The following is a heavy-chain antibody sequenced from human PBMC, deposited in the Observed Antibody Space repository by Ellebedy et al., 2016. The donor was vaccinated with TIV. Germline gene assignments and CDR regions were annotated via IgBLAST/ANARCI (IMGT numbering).Heavy chain of an antibody. V-gene: IGHV3-30*04. Sequence: PGGSLRLSCAASGFTFSHYAMHCVRQAPGKGLEWVAEVSYDGNTKYYTDSVKGRFTISRDNSKNTLYLQMNSLKTEDTAVYYCTTGVYGTSSATWRDHWGQGTLVTVSS. CDR3: TTGVYGTSSATWRDH. J-gene: IGHJ4*02. D-gene: IGHD1-1*01. CDR1: GFTFSHYA. CDR2: VSYDGNTK.